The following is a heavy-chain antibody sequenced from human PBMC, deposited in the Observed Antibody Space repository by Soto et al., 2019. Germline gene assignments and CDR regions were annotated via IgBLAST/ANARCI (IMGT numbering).Heavy chain of an antibody. CDR1: GFTFSSYA. CDR3: AKHLREWGRAADDFDC. V-gene: IGHV3-23*01. Sequence: EVQLLESGGGLVQPGGSLRLSCAASGFTFSSYAMSWVRQAPGKGLEWVSAISGSGGSTYYANSVKGRFTIYRDNFKNKLYLKMNRLRDEDTAVYYCAKHLREWGRAADDFDCCGQGTLVIVSS. D-gene: IGHD2-8*01. CDR2: ISGSGGST. J-gene: IGHJ4*02.